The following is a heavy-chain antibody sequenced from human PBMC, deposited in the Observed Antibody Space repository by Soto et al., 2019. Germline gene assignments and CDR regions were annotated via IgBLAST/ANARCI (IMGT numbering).Heavy chain of an antibody. D-gene: IGHD3-10*01. CDR1: GFTFSNAW. CDR2: IKSKTDGGTT. J-gene: IGHJ4*02. Sequence: GGSLRLSCAASGFTFSNAWMSWVRQAPGKGLEWVGRIKSKTDGGTTDYAAPVKGRFTISRDDSKNTLYLQMNSLKTEDTAVYYCTTPYGSGSFVDYWGKGTLVTVSS. CDR3: TTPYGSGSFVDY. V-gene: IGHV3-15*01.